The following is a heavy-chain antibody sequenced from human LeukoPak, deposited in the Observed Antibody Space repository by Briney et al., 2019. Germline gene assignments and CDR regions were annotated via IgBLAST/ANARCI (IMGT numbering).Heavy chain of an antibody. CDR2: IKQDGSEK. D-gene: IGHD3-3*01. CDR1: GFTFSSYW. CDR3: ARDQRITIFGVVKNSIDY. V-gene: IGHV3-7*01. J-gene: IGHJ4*02. Sequence: PGGSLRLSRAASGFTFSSYWMSWVRQAPGKGLEWVANIKQDGSEKYYVDSVKGRFTISRDNAKNSLYLQMNSLRAEDTAVYYCARDQRITIFGVVKNSIDYWGQGTLVTVSS.